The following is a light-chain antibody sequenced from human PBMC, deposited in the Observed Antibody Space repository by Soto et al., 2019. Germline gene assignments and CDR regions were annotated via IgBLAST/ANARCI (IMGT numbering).Light chain of an antibody. J-gene: IGKJ4*01. CDR1: QTISSW. CDR3: QQYINWPPLT. CDR2: KAS. V-gene: IGKV1-5*03. Sequence: DIQMTQSPSTLSGSVGDRVTITCRASQTISSWLAWYQQKPGKAPKLLIYKASTLKSGVPARFTGSGSGTEFTLTISSLQSEDFAVYYCQQYINWPPLTFGGGTKVDI.